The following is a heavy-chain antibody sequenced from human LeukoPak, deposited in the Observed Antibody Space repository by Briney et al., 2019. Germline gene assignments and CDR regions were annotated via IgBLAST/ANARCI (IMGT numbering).Heavy chain of an antibody. J-gene: IGHJ4*02. CDR1: GFIFNNYG. Sequence: GGSLRLSCAASGFIFNNYGMSWVRQAPGKGLEWVSSIIGSGPSTAYADSVKGRFTISRDKSKNTLYLQMNSLKVEDTAVYYCARLPTFYFDSSHYHYDYWGRGTQVTVSS. CDR3: ARLPTFYFDSSHYHYDY. CDR2: IIGSGPST. D-gene: IGHD3-22*01. V-gene: IGHV3-23*01.